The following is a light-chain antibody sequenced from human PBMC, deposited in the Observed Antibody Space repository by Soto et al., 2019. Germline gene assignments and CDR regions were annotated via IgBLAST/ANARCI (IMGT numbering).Light chain of an antibody. CDR3: QQYGNSRA. CDR1: QSVTTRY. J-gene: IGKJ1*01. CDR2: GAS. Sequence: ELVLTQSPGTLSLSPGERATLSCRASQSVTTRYLAWYQQKPGQAPRLLIYGASSRATGVPDRFSGSGSGTDFTLTISRLESEDLAVYYCQQYGNSRAFGQGTKVDIK. V-gene: IGKV3-20*01.